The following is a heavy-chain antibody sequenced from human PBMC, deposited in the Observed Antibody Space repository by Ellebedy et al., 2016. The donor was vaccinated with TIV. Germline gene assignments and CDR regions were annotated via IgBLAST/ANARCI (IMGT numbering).Heavy chain of an antibody. CDR3: ARAIGAADSF. CDR2: IKQDGSDK. Sequence: GESLKISXAASGFTFSSYWLNLVRQAPGQGLEWVANIKQDGSDKYYVDSVKGRFTISRDNAKNSLFLQINSLRAEDTAVYYCARAIGAADSFWGQGTLVTVSS. CDR1: GFTFSSYW. D-gene: IGHD6-13*01. V-gene: IGHV3-7*01. J-gene: IGHJ4*02.